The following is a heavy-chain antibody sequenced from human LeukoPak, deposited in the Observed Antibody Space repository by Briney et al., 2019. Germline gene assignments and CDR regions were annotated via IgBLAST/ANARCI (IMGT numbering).Heavy chain of an antibody. J-gene: IGHJ4*02. CDR2: IYYSGST. D-gene: IGHD6-19*01. CDR1: GGSISSSSYY. CDR3: VPVVNSSGWYYFDY. Sequence: SETLSLTCTVSGGSISSSSYYWGWLRQPPGKGLEWIGTIYYSGSTYYNPSLKSRVTISVDTSKNQFSLKLSSVTAADTAVYYCVPVVNSSGWYYFDYWGQGILVTVSS. V-gene: IGHV4-39*01.